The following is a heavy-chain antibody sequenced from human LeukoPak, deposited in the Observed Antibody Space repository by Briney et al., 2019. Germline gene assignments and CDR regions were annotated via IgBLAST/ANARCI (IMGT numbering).Heavy chain of an antibody. V-gene: IGHV3-7*01. Sequence: PGGSLRLSCAASGFTFSNYWMSWVRQAPGKGLEWVASIKPDGSDKYYVDSVKGRFTISRDNAKNSLYLQMNSLRVEDTAVYYCARGRGGSYHYWGQGTLVTVSS. D-gene: IGHD1-26*01. CDR3: ARGRGGSYHY. CDR2: IKPDGSDK. CDR1: GFTFSNYW. J-gene: IGHJ4*02.